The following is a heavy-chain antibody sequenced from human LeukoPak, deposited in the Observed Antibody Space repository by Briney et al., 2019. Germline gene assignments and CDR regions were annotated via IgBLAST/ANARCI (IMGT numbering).Heavy chain of an antibody. D-gene: IGHD3-10*01. CDR1: GGSISSYY. V-gene: IGHV4-34*01. Sequence: PSETLSLTCTVSGGSISSYYWSWIRQPPGKGLEWIGEINHSGSTNYNPSLKSRVTISVDTSKNQFSLKLSSVTAADTAVYYCARGGSLYYYGSETIDYWGQGTLVTVSS. CDR2: INHSGST. J-gene: IGHJ4*02. CDR3: ARGGSLYYYGSETIDY.